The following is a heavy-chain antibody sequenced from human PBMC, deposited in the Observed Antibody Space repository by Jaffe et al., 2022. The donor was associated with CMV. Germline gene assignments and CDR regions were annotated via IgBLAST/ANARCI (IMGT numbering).Heavy chain of an antibody. Sequence: QLQLQESGPGLVKPSETLSLTCTVSGDSIGSNPHYWGWFRQPPGQGLEWIADVYYNGGTSHNPSLKGRVTISLDSSKNRFSLKVTSVTAADTAIYYCARLTERDTLGHWGQGTLVVVSS. CDR1: GDSIGSNPHY. V-gene: IGHV4-39*02. CDR2: VYYNGGT. CDR3: ARLTERDTLGH. J-gene: IGHJ4*02.